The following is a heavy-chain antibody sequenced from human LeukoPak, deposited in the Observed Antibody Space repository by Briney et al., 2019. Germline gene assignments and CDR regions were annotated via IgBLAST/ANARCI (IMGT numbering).Heavy chain of an antibody. J-gene: IGHJ4*02. V-gene: IGHV3-23*01. D-gene: IGHD3-22*01. CDR3: AIQAGGYYQPLDF. Sequence: GGSLRLSCAASGFTFSTYAMSWVRQAPGKGLEWVSTISRSGDSTYYADSVRGRFTISRDISKSTLYLEMSSLRAEDTAVYYCAIQAGGYYQPLDFWGQGTLLPVSS. CDR2: ISRSGDST. CDR1: GFTFSTYA.